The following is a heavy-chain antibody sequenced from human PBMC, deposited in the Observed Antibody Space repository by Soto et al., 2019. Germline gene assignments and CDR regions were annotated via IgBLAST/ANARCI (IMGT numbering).Heavy chain of an antibody. CDR3: ARLYYDYV. D-gene: IGHD3-3*01. CDR1: GWTFGTYS. Sequence: GSLRLSCAASGWTFGTYSMNWVRQAPGKGLEWIAYINSDSDNIMYADSVKGRFTISRDNAKNSLFLQMNSLTDEDTAVYYCARLYYDYVWGQGTTVTVSS. CDR2: INSDSDNI. V-gene: IGHV3-48*02. J-gene: IGHJ6*02.